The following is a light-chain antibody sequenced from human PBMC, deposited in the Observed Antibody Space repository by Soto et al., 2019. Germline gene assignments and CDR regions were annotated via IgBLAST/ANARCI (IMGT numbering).Light chain of an antibody. CDR3: AAWDDSLTGFYV. J-gene: IGLJ1*01. V-gene: IGLV1-47*01. Sequence: QSVLTQPPSASGTPGQRVTISCSGSGSNIGNNFVYWYQQLPGMAPRLLISRNNQRPSGVPDRFSASKSGTSASLAISGLRSEDEADYYCAAWDDSLTGFYVFGTGTKVTVL. CDR1: GSNIGNNF. CDR2: RNN.